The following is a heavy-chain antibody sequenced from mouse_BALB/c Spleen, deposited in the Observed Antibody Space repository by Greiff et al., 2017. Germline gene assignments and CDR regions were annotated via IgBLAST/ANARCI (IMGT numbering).Heavy chain of an antibody. CDR2: ISCYNGAT. CDR1: GYSFTGYY. CDR3: ASLTGNWYFDV. V-gene: IGHV1S34*01. Sequence: LVKTGASVKISCKASGYSFTGYYMHWVKQSHGKSLEWIGYISCYNGATSYNQKFKGKATFTVDTSSSTAYMQFNSLTSEDSAVYYCASLTGNWYFDVWGAGTTVTVSS. D-gene: IGHD4-1*01. J-gene: IGHJ1*01.